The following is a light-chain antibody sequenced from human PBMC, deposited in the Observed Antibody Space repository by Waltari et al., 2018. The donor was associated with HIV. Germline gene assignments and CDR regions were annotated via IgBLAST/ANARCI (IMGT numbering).Light chain of an antibody. CDR1: LSVNTW. Sequence: ILMTQSPSTLSAFLGARASITCRASLSVNTWLAWYQQKPGRPPKLLIYKSSILQVGVPTRFSGSGSGTKFTLTITSLQPDDFATYYCQQYDSDPSFGQGTRL. CDR2: KSS. V-gene: IGKV1-5*03. CDR3: QQYDSDPS. J-gene: IGKJ5*01.